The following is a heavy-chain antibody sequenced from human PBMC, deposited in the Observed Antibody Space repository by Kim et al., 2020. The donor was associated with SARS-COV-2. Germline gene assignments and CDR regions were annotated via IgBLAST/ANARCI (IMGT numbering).Heavy chain of an antibody. CDR2: ISSSSSYI. CDR3: ARVDYDYVWGSYRYPC. V-gene: IGHV3-21*01. Sequence: GGSLRLSCAASGFTFSSYSMNWVRQAPGKGLEWVSSISSSSSYIYYADSVKGRFTISRDNAKNSLYLQMNSLRAEDTAVYYCARVDYDYVWGSYRYPCWGQGTLVTVSS. D-gene: IGHD3-16*02. J-gene: IGHJ4*02. CDR1: GFTFSSYS.